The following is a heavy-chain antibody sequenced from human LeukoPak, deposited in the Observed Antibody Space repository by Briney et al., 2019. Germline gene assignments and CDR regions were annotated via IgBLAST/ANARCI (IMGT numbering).Heavy chain of an antibody. CDR3: ARDPWSPRRFGSQAGFDY. D-gene: IGHD3-10*01. CDR1: GYTFTSYG. J-gene: IGHJ4*02. CDR2: ISAYNGNT. Sequence: GASAKVSCKASGYTFTSYGISWVRQAPGQGLEWMGWISAYNGNTNYAQKFQGRVTMTTDTSTSTAYMELRSLRSDDTAVYYCARDPWSPRRFGSQAGFDYWGQGTLVTVSS. V-gene: IGHV1-18*04.